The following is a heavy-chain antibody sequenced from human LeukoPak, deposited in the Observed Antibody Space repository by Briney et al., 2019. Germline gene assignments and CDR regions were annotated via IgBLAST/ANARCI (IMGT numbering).Heavy chain of an antibody. CDR2: ISYDGSNK. CDR3: ARDAVLRNIAAAGYFDY. Sequence: GGSLRLSCAASGFTFSSYAMHWVRQAPGKGLEWVAVISYDGSNKYYADSVKGRFTISRDNSKNTLYLQMNSLRAEDTALYYCARDAVLRNIAAAGYFDYWGQGTLVTVSS. D-gene: IGHD6-13*01. J-gene: IGHJ4*02. V-gene: IGHV3-30*04. CDR1: GFTFSSYA.